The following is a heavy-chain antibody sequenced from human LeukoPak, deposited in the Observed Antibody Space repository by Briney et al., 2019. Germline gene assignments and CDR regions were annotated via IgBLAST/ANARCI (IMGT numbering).Heavy chain of an antibody. CDR1: GGSFSGDY. CDR3: ARGYCTSSSCYRFAFDI. Sequence: SETLSLTCAVYGGSFSGDYWSWIRQPPGKGLEWIGEINPSGSTNYNPSLKSRGSLSVDTSKNQFSLKLTSVTAADTAVYYCARGYCTSSSCYRFAFDIWGQGTMVTVSS. CDR2: INPSGST. J-gene: IGHJ3*02. V-gene: IGHV4-34*01. D-gene: IGHD2-2*01.